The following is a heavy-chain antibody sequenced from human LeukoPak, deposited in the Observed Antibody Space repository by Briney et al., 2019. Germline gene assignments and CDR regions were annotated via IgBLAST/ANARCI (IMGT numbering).Heavy chain of an antibody. CDR1: GFTFSTYA. CDR3: AKERKSRYCFDY. V-gene: IGHV3-23*01. D-gene: IGHD2-15*01. CDR2: ISGGGSST. J-gene: IGHJ4*02. Sequence: GGSLRLSCAASGFTFSTYAMSWVRQAPGKGLEWVSAISGGGSSTYYADSMKGRFTISRDNSKNTLYLQMDSLRAEDTAVYYCAKERKSRYCFDYWGQGTLVTVSS.